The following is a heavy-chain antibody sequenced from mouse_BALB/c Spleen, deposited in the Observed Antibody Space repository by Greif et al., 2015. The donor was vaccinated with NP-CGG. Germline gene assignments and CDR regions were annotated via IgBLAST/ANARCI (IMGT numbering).Heavy chain of an antibody. CDR1: GFNIKDTY. V-gene: IGHV14-3*02. CDR2: IDPANGNT. CDR3: ARNDGFAY. D-gene: IGHD2-12*01. Sequence: EVQLQQSGAELVKPGASVKLPCTASGFNIKDTYMHWVKQRPEQGLEWIGRIDPANGNTKYDPKFQGKATITADTSSNTAYLQLSSLTSEDTAVYYCARNDGFAYWGQGTLVTVSA. J-gene: IGHJ3*01.